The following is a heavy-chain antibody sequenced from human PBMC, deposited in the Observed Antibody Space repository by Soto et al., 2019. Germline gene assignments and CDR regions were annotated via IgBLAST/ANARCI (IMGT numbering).Heavy chain of an antibody. J-gene: IGHJ6*02. CDR1: GADINTYS. V-gene: IGHV4-4*07. D-gene: IGHD6-19*01. CDR3: ARHREAGYNFYYGMDV. Sequence: SQTLSLTCSVSGADINTYSWTWIRHPAGKGLEWIGRIYTSATLNYNHSPKGRVTLSVDTSTNQVSLRLASATAEDTAIYYCARHREAGYNFYYGMDVWGQGTTVTVSS. CDR2: IYTSATL.